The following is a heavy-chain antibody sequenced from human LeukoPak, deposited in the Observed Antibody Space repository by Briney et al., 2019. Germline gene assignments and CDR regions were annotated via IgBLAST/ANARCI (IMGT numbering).Heavy chain of an antibody. J-gene: IGHJ5*02. D-gene: IGHD3-22*01. CDR3: ARGRSRDSSGSNWFDP. CDR1: GGSISGYY. Sequence: SETLSLTCTVSGGSISGYYWSWIRQPPGKGLEWIGEINHSGSTNYNPSLKSRVTISVDTSKNQFSLKLSSVTAADTAVYYCARGRSRDSSGSNWFDPWGQGTLVTVSS. CDR2: INHSGST. V-gene: IGHV4-34*01.